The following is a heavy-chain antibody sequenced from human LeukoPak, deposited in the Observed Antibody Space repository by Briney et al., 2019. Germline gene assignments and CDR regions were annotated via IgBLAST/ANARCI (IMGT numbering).Heavy chain of an antibody. Sequence: ASVRVSCKASGYIFTNFGVSWVRQAPGQGLEWMGWTSAYNGNTNYAQKFQDRLTVTTDTSTSTAYMELTSLRSDDTAVYYCARDRSSSSLWGQGTLVTVSS. CDR2: TSAYNGNT. D-gene: IGHD6-6*01. CDR3: ARDRSSSSL. V-gene: IGHV1-18*01. J-gene: IGHJ4*02. CDR1: GYIFTNFG.